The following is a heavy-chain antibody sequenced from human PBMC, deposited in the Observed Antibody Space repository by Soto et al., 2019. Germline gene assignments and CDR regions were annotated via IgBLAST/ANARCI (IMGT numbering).Heavy chain of an antibody. J-gene: IGHJ4*02. CDR1: GFTFSGYG. CDR3: AKDSVPYSSGWFDY. V-gene: IGHV3-30*18. D-gene: IGHD6-19*01. Sequence: PGGSLRLSCAASGFTFSGYGMHWVRQAPGKGLEWVAVISYDGSNKYYADSVKGRFTISRDNSKNTLYLQMNSLRAEDTAVYYCAKDSVPYSSGWFDYWGQGTLVTVSS. CDR2: ISYDGSNK.